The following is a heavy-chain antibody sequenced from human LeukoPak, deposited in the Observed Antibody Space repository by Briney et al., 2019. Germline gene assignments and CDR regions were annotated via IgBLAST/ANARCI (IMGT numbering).Heavy chain of an antibody. CDR3: AKVVKVYYDSSGYGRGLDY. Sequence: GGSLRLSCAASGFTFSSYAMSWVRQAPGKGLEWVSAISGSGGSTYYSGSVKGRFTISRDNSKNTLYLQMNSLRAEDTAVYYCAKVVKVYYDSSGYGRGLDYWGQGTLVTVSS. D-gene: IGHD3-22*01. J-gene: IGHJ4*02. V-gene: IGHV3-23*01. CDR2: ISGSGGST. CDR1: GFTFSSYA.